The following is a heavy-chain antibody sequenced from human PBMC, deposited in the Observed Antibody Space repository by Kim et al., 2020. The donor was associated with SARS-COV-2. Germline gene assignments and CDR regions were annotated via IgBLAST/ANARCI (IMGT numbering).Heavy chain of an antibody. CDR2: ISWNSGSI. CDR3: AKDSIRNYGSGSYYPNWFDP. Sequence: GGSLRLSCAASGFTFDDYAMHWVRQAPGKGLEWVSGISWNSGSIGYADSVKGRFTISRDNAKNSLYLQMNSLRAEDTALYYCAKDSIRNYGSGSYYPNWFDPWGQGTLVTVSS. CDR1: GFTFDDYA. D-gene: IGHD3-10*01. J-gene: IGHJ5*02. V-gene: IGHV3-9*01.